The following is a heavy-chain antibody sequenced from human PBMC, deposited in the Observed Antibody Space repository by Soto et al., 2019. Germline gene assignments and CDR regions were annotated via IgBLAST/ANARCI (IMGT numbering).Heavy chain of an antibody. D-gene: IGHD3-10*01. Sequence: KPSETLSLTCAVYGGSFSGYYWSWIRQPPGKGLEWIGEINHSGSTNYNPSLKSRVTISVDTSKNQFSLKLSSVTAADTAVYYCASFKEGHRSGSSRDFDPWGQGTLVTVSS. J-gene: IGHJ5*02. CDR1: GGSFSGYY. V-gene: IGHV4-34*01. CDR3: ASFKEGHRSGSSRDFDP. CDR2: INHSGST.